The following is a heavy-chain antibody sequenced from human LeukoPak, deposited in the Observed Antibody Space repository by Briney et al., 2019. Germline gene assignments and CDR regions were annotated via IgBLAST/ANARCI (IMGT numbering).Heavy chain of an antibody. Sequence: SETLSLTCTVSGGSISSSRYYWGWIRQPPGKGLEWIGSIYYSGSTYYNPSLKSRVTISVDTSKNQFSLKLSSVTAADTAVYYCANDPKLGEGYWGQGTLVTVSS. D-gene: IGHD7-27*01. CDR1: GGSISSSRYY. CDR3: ANDPKLGEGY. J-gene: IGHJ4*02. CDR2: IYYSGST. V-gene: IGHV4-39*01.